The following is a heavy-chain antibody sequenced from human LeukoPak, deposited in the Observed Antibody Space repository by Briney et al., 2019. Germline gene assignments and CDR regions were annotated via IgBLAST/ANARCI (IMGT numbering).Heavy chain of an antibody. CDR1: GGSFSGYY. Sequence: SETLSLTCAVYGGSFSGYYWSWIRQPPGKGLEWIGEINHSGSTNYNPSLKSRVTISVDTSKNQFSLKLSSVTAADTAVYYCARGLMNYARCDDYWGQGTLVTVPS. CDR2: INHSGST. CDR3: ARGLMNYARCDDY. D-gene: IGHD1-7*01. V-gene: IGHV4-34*01. J-gene: IGHJ4*02.